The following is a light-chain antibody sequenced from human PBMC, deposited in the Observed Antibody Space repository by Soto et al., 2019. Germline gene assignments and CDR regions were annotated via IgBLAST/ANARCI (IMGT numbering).Light chain of an antibody. Sequence: VLNXPPSASGTPGQRVTISCSGSSSNIGSNTVNWYQQLPGTAPKLLIYSNNQRPSGVPDRFSGSKSGTSASLAISGLQSEDEADYYCAAWDDSLNGYVFGTGTKVTVL. CDR1: SSNIGSNT. CDR2: SNN. CDR3: AAWDDSLNGYV. J-gene: IGLJ1*01. V-gene: IGLV1-44*01.